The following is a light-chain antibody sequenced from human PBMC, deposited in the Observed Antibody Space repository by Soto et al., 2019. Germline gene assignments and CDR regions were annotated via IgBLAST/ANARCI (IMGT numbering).Light chain of an antibody. CDR2: DVS. V-gene: IGLV2-14*01. J-gene: IGLJ2*01. Sequence: QSALTQPASVSVSPGQAITISCTGTSSDVGGYNYVSWYQQHPCKAPKLMIYDVSNRPSGVSNRFSGSKSGNTASLTISGIQAEDEADSYCSSYTSSSTLVFGGGTKLTVL. CDR3: SSYTSSSTLV. CDR1: SSDVGGYNY.